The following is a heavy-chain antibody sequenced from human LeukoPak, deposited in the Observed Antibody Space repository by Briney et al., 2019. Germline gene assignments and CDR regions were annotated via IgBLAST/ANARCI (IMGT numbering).Heavy chain of an antibody. Sequence: GGSLRLSCAASGFTFSSYAMHWVRQAPGKGLEWVAVVSYDGSNKYYADSVKGRFTISRDNSKNTLYLQMNSLRAEDTAVYYCARDPSTAMPTKIFDYWGQGTLVTVSS. CDR3: ARDPSTAMPTKIFDY. CDR1: GFTFSSYA. V-gene: IGHV3-30*04. D-gene: IGHD5-18*01. CDR2: VSYDGSNK. J-gene: IGHJ4*02.